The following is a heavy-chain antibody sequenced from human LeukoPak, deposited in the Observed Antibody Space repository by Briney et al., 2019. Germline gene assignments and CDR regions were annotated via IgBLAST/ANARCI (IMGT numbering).Heavy chain of an antibody. D-gene: IGHD3-3*01. CDR2: IYYSGST. J-gene: IGHJ4*02. CDR3: ARDQHDSLDY. CDR1: GGSISSGDYY. Sequence: SETLSLTCTVSGGSISSGDYYWSWIRQPPGKGLEWIGYIYYSGSTYYNPSLKSQVTISVDTSKNQFSLKLSSVTAADTAVYYCARDQHDSLDYWGQGTLVTVSS. V-gene: IGHV4-30-4*08.